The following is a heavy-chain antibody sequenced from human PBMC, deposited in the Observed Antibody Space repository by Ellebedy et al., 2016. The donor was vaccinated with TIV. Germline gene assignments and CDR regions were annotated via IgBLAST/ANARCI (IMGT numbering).Heavy chain of an antibody. CDR1: GYTFTSYD. Sequence: AASVKVSCKASGYTFTSYDINWVRQATGQGLEWLGWMNPNSGNTGYAQKFQGGVTITRNTSISTAYMELSSLRSEDTAVYYCARGFDGSGSYYYYGMDVWGQGTRVTVSS. CDR3: ARGFDGSGSYYYYGMDV. V-gene: IGHV1-8*01. CDR2: MNPNSGNT. J-gene: IGHJ6*02. D-gene: IGHD3-10*01.